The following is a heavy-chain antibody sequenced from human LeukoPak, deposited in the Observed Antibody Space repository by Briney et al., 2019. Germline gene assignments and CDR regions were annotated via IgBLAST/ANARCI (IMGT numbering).Heavy chain of an antibody. D-gene: IGHD3-10*01. CDR2: ISWNSGTL. CDR3: AKDLNYGLDAFDI. V-gene: IGHV3-9*01. Sequence: GGSLRLSCAASGFTFSSYAMSWVRQAPGKGLEWVSGISWNSGTLEYRDSVKGRFAISRDNAKNSLYLQMNSLRAEDTALYYCAKDLNYGLDAFDIWGQGTMITVSS. CDR1: GFTFSSYA. J-gene: IGHJ3*02.